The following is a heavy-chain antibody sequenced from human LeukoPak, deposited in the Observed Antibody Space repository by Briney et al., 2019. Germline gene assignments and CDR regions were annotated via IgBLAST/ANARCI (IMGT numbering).Heavy chain of an antibody. CDR3: AREGQWLVQYYFDY. Sequence: GGSLRLSCAASGFTFSSYWMSWVRQAPGKGLEWVANIEQDGSEKYYVDSVKGRFTISRDNAKNSLYLQMNSLRAEDTAVYYCAREGQWLVQYYFDYWGQGTLVTVSS. V-gene: IGHV3-7*01. J-gene: IGHJ4*02. CDR2: IEQDGSEK. D-gene: IGHD6-19*01. CDR1: GFTFSSYW.